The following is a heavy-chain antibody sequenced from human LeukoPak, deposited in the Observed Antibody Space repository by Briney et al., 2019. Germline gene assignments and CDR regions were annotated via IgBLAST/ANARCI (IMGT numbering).Heavy chain of an antibody. CDR3: ARYGAGPYYYYMDV. V-gene: IGHV3-21*01. J-gene: IGHJ6*03. Sequence: PGGSLRLSCAASGFTFSSYSMNWVRQAPGKGLEWVSSISSSSSYIYYADSVKGRFTISRDNAKNSLYLQMNSLRAEDTAVYYCARYGAGPYYYYMDVWGKGTTVTISS. D-gene: IGHD6-19*01. CDR1: GFTFSSYS. CDR2: ISSSSSYI.